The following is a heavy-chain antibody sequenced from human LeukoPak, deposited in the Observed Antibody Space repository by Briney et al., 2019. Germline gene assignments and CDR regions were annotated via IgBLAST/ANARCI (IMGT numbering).Heavy chain of an antibody. CDR1: GFTFNTYA. CDR3: AKGNWGPLYYFDY. CDR2: ISGSGGST. Sequence: GGSLRLSCAASGFTFNTYAITWVRQPPGKGLEWVSGISGSGGSTSYADSVKGRFTISRDNSKNTLSLQMNSLKVEDTAIYYCAKGNWGPLYYFDYWGQGTLVTVSS. J-gene: IGHJ4*02. D-gene: IGHD7-27*01. V-gene: IGHV3-23*01.